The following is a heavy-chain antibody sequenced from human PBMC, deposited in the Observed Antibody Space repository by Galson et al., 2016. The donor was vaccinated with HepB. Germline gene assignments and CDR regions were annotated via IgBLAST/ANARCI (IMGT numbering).Heavy chain of an antibody. V-gene: IGHV3-7*03. CDR3: ARIAADGSTFDY. CDR2: INQDGSVE. D-gene: IGHD6-13*01. CDR1: GFSLRNHW. Sequence: SLRLSCAASGFSLRNHWMSWVRQAPGKGLEWVANINQDGSVEKYVDSVKGRFTIFKDNVKNSLYLQLNSLSAEDTAMFYCARIAADGSTFDYWGHGTLVTVSS. J-gene: IGHJ4*01.